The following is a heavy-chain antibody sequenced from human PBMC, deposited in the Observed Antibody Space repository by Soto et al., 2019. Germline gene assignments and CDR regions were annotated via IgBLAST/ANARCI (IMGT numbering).Heavy chain of an antibody. CDR3: ARDYCSAGSCMLDY. V-gene: IGHV3-9*01. Sequence: EVHLVGSGGGLVQPGTSLRLSCVVSGFIFDDYAMHWVRQVPGKGLEWVSGITWNSANTGYAASVKGRFNISRDNAKNSLFLEMRTLTPEDTAIYFCARDYCSAGSCMLDYWGQGTLVTVSS. CDR2: ITWNSANT. D-gene: IGHD2-15*01. CDR1: GFIFDDYA. J-gene: IGHJ4*02.